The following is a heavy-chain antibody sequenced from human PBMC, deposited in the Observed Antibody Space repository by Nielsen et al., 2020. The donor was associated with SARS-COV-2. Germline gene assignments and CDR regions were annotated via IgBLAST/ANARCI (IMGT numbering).Heavy chain of an antibody. CDR1: GYTFTSYD. Sequence: ASVKVSCKASGYTFTSYDINWVRQATGQGLEWMGWMNPNSGNTGYAQKFKGRVTMTRNTSIRTAYMDLSSLRSEDTAVYYCAVGSSGSYRSYYYYYMDVWGKGTTVTVSS. D-gene: IGHD3-10*01. CDR2: MNPNSGNT. CDR3: AVGSSGSYRSYYYYYMDV. V-gene: IGHV1-8*01. J-gene: IGHJ6*03.